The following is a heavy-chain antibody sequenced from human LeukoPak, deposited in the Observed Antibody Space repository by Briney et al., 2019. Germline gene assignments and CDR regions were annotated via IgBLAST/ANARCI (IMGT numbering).Heavy chain of an antibody. CDR1: GGSISSYY. J-gene: IGHJ4*02. V-gene: IGHV4-4*07. CDR2: IYTSGST. D-gene: IGHD3-22*01. CDR3: ARNKHDSSGYNYYFDY. Sequence: PSETLSLTCTVSGGSISSYYWSWIRQPAGKGLEWIGRIYTSGSTNYNPSLKSRVTISVDTSKNQFSLKLSSVTAADTAVYYCARNKHDSSGYNYYFDYWGQGTLVTVSS.